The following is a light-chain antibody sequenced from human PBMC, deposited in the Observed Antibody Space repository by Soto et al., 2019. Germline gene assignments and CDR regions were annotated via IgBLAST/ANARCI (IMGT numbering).Light chain of an antibody. CDR2: EVT. CDR3: SSYAGSNILYV. V-gene: IGLV2-8*01. J-gene: IGLJ1*01. Sequence: VLTQPPSASGYPGQSVTISCTGTSSDVGLYNYVSWYQQHPGKAPKLVIYEVTKRPSGVPDRFSGSKSGNTASLTVSGLRAEDEADYYCSSYAGSNILYVFGTGTKVTVL. CDR1: SSDVGLYNY.